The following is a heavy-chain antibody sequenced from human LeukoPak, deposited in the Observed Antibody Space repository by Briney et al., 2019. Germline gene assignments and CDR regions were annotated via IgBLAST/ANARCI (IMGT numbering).Heavy chain of an antibody. Sequence: GGSLRLSCAASGFTFSRYDLYWVRQAPGKGLEYVSAISSNGGSTYYASSVKGRFTISRDNPKNTLYLQMGSLRPEDMAVYYCARDGYWGQGTLVTVSS. CDR3: ARDGY. V-gene: IGHV3-64*01. J-gene: IGHJ4*02. CDR1: GFTFSRYD. CDR2: ISSNGGST.